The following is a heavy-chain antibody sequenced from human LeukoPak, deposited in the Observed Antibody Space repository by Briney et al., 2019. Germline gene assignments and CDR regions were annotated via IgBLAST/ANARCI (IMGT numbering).Heavy chain of an antibody. Sequence: PGGSLRLSCAASGFIFSNDAMHWVRQAPGKGLEWVAFIWCDGSNKHYADSVKGRFTISRDNSEDTLYLQMNSLRAEDTAVYYCAMGATSWSGYSFPKIFQHWGRGTLVTVSS. CDR2: IWCDGSNK. V-gene: IGHV3-30*02. J-gene: IGHJ1*01. D-gene: IGHD3-3*01. CDR1: GFIFSNDA. CDR3: AMGATSWSGYSFPKIFQH.